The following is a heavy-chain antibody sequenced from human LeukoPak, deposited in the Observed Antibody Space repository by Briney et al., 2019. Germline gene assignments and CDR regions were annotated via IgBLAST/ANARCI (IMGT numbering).Heavy chain of an antibody. D-gene: IGHD3-10*01. J-gene: IGHJ5*02. CDR2: IYYSGST. Sequence: SQTLSLTCTVSGGSISSGGYYWSWIRQPPGKGLEWIGYIYYSGSTYYNPSLKSRVTISVDTSKNQFSLKVSSVTAADTAVYYCARDRGEAYNPWGQGTLVTVSS. CDR1: GGSISSGGYY. V-gene: IGHV4-31*03. CDR3: ARDRGEAYNP.